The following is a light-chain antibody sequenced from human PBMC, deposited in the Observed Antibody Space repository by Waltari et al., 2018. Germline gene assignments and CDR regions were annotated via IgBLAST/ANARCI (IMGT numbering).Light chain of an antibody. V-gene: IGKV3-20*01. J-gene: IGKJ2*01. Sequence: IVLTQSPGTLSLSPGETATLPCRASQSLTKYYLAWYQQKPGQAPRLLIYGASRRAAGIPEMFSGSGSGTDFTLTISRLEPEDFAMYYCQQYGSSIMYTFGQGTKLEIK. CDR3: QQYGSSIMYT. CDR2: GAS. CDR1: QSLTKYY.